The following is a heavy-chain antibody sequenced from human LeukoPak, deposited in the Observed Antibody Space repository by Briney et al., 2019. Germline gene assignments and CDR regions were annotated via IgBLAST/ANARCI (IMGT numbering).Heavy chain of an antibody. Sequence: PGGALRLSCAASGFPLSTYTMNWPRQAPGKGLGLVLSLTSSSSHMYYAAAVKGRLTISRNNDDNSLQQQMNSLRGDDTAIYYCGRSVGLESWGQGTLVTVSS. CDR3: GRSVGLES. D-gene: IGHD1-26*01. V-gene: IGHV3-21*01. J-gene: IGHJ5*01. CDR2: LTSSSSHM. CDR1: GFPLSTYT.